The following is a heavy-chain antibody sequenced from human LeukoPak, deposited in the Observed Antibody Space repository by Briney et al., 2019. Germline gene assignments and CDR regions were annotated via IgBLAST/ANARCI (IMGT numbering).Heavy chain of an antibody. D-gene: IGHD3-22*01. V-gene: IGHV3-66*01. J-gene: IGHJ4*02. CDR1: GFTVSSNY. CDR2: IYSGDNT. CDR3: ARARVVIYSFDY. Sequence: PGRSLRLSCAASGFTVSSNYMSWVRQAPGTGLEWVSVIYSGDNTYYADSVKGRFTISRDNSKNTVYLQMNSLRAEDTAVYYCARARVVIYSFDYWGQGTLVTVSS.